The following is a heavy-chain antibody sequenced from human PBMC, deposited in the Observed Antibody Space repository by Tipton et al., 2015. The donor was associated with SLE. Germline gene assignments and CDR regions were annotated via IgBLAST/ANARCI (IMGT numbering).Heavy chain of an antibody. Sequence: TLSLTCAVYGGSFSGYYWSWIRQPPGKGLEWIGEINHSGSTNYNPSLKSRVTISLDTSKNQFSLQLNSVTAADTAVYYCAGLRVYGDYFYWGQGTLVTVSS. J-gene: IGHJ4*02. D-gene: IGHD4-17*01. V-gene: IGHV4-34*01. CDR2: INHSGST. CDR1: GGSFSGYY. CDR3: AGLRVYGDYFY.